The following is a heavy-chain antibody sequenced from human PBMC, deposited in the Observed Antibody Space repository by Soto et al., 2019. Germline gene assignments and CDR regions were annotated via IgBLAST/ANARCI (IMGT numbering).Heavy chain of an antibody. CDR3: ARDVVVVAAQEFLGDAFDV. CDR2: TYYRSKWYN. CDR1: GENVSSNTAA. Sequence: QTLSLTCXISGENVSSNTAAWSWIRQSPSRGLEWLARTYYRSKWYNDYAVSVKSRISINLDTSKNQLSLQLISVTPADTAVYYCARDVVVVAAQEFLGDAFDVWGQGTTVTVSS. J-gene: IGHJ3*01. D-gene: IGHD2-15*01. V-gene: IGHV6-1*01.